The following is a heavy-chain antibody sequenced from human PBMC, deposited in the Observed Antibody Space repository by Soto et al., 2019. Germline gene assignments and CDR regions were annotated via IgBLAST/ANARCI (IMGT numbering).Heavy chain of an antibody. J-gene: IGHJ4*02. V-gene: IGHV5-51*01. CDR3: ARRMNYYETSGYSKYYFDY. D-gene: IGHD3-22*01. Sequence: GESLKISCKASGYSVTSYWMGWVRQMPGKGLEWMGVIYPADSDTRYSPSFQGQVTISADKSISTAYLQWSSLKASDTAMYYCARRMNYYETSGYSKYYFDYWGQGTLVTVSS. CDR2: IYPADSDT. CDR1: GYSVTSYW.